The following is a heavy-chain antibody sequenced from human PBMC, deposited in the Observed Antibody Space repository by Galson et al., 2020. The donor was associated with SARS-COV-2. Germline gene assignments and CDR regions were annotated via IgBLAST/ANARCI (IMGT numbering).Heavy chain of an antibody. D-gene: IGHD3-9*01. V-gene: IGHV4-39*07. Sequence: ASETLSLTCTVSGGSISSSSYYWGWIRQPPGKGREWIGSIYYSGRTYYNPSLKRRVTISVDTSKNQFSLKLSSVTAADTAVYYCAGRYFDWLPQSPNWYFDLWGRGTLVTVSS. CDR3: AGRYFDWLPQSPNWYFDL. CDR1: GGSISSSSYY. CDR2: IYYSGRT. J-gene: IGHJ2*01.